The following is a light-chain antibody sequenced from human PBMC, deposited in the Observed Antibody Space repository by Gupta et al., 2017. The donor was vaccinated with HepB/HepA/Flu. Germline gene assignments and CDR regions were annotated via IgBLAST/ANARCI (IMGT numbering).Light chain of an antibody. V-gene: IGKV2-28*01. CDR1: QSLLYANGHIY. Sequence: DVVMTQSPLSLPVTPGQPASISCKSSQSLLYANGHIYLNWYLQRPGQSPQLLIYLVSNRASGVPGRFSGSGSGTYFTLDISRVEAEDVGVYFCMQARQSPYTFGRGTKVEIK. CDR2: LVS. J-gene: IGKJ4*01. CDR3: MQARQSPYT.